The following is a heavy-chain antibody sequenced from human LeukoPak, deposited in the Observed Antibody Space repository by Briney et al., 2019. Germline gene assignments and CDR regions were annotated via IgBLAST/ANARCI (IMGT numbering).Heavy chain of an antibody. CDR1: GGSFSGYY. Sequence: KPSETLSLTCAVYGGSFSGYYWSWIRQPPGKGLEWIGEINHSGSTNYNPSLKSRVTISVDTSKNQFSLKLSSVTAADTAVYYCARVRRGSGSRRIAFDIWGQGTMVTVSS. CDR3: ARVRRGSGSRRIAFDI. CDR2: INHSGST. V-gene: IGHV4-34*01. J-gene: IGHJ3*02. D-gene: IGHD1-26*01.